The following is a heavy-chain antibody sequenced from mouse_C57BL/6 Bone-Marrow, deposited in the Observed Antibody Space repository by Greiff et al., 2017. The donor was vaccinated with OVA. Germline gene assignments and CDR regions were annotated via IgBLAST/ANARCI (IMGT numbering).Heavy chain of an antibody. CDR1: GYTFTDYE. V-gene: IGHV1-15*01. CDR3: TRPYYGSSYEGYFDY. CDR2: IDPETGGT. Sequence: QVQLQQSGAELVRPGASVTLSCKASGYTFTDYEMHWVKQTPVHGLEWIGAIDPETGGTAYNQKFKGKAILTAEKSSSTAYMELRSLTSEDSAVYYCTRPYYGSSYEGYFDYWGQGTTLTVSS. J-gene: IGHJ2*01. D-gene: IGHD1-1*01.